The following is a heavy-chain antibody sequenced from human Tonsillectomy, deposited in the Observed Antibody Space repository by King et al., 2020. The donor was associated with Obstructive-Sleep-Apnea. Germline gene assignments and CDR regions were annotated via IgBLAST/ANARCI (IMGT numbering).Heavy chain of an antibody. CDR1: GYTFTRYE. Sequence: VQLVESGAEVKKPGASVKVSCKASGYTFTRYEINWVRQATGQGLEWIGWMNPNSGNTGYAQKFQGRVTMTRDTSINTAYMELSGLRSDDTAIYYCATLGYCSSSNCYVYYYYGLDVWGQGTTVTVS. J-gene: IGHJ6*02. CDR2: MNPNSGNT. V-gene: IGHV1-8*01. CDR3: ATLGYCSSSNCYVYYYYGLDV. D-gene: IGHD2-2*01.